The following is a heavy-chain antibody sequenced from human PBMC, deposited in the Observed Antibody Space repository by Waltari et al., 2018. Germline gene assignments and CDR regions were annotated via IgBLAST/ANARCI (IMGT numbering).Heavy chain of an antibody. D-gene: IGHD3-16*01. CDR3: ARGMIYYYYMDV. V-gene: IGHV4-59*01. J-gene: IGHJ6*03. Sequence: VQLQESGPGLVKPSETLSLTCTVSGGSISSYYWSWIRQPPGKGLEWIGYIYYSGSTNYNPSLKSRVTISVDTSKNQFSLKLSSVTAADTAVYYCARGMIYYYYMDVWGKGTTVTISS. CDR1: GGSISSYY. CDR2: IYYSGST.